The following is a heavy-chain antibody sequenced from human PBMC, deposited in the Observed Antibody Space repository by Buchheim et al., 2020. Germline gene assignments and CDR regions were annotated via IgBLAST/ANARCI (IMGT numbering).Heavy chain of an antibody. CDR2: IYYSGST. CDR3: ARRRYYYDSSGYYYNSPEFDY. J-gene: IGHJ4*02. D-gene: IGHD3-22*01. V-gene: IGHV4-39*01. Sequence: QLQLQESGPGLVKPSETLSLTCTVSGGSISSSSYYWGWIRQPPGKGLEWIGCIYYSGSTYYNPSLKSRVTISVDTSKNQFSLKLSSVTAADTAVYYCARRRYYYDSSGYYYNSPEFDYWGQGTL. CDR1: GGSISSSSYY.